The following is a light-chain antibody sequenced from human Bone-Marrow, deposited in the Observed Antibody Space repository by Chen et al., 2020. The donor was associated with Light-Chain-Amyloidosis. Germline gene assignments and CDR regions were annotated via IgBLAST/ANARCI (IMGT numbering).Light chain of an antibody. V-gene: IGKV3-20*01. J-gene: IGKJ4*01. CDR2: GSS. CDR1: QTISSNY. CDR3: QQYGTSPLT. Sequence: EIVLTQTPGTRYLSPGEGANLSCRASQTISSNYLTWYQQKFGQAPRLLIYGSSSRATGIPDRFTGSGSGTDFTLTINRLEPEDFAMYYCQQYGTSPLTFGGGTKVEIK.